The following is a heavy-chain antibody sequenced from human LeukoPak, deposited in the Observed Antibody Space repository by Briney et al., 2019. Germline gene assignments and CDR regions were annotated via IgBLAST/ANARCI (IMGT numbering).Heavy chain of an antibody. Sequence: GASVKVSCKVSGYTRTELAIHWVRQAPGKGLEWMGGFDPEAGEAIYAQKFQGRVTMTEAISTHTAYMELSSPRSEDTALYYCATDISHDDGEYARGWFDSWGQGALVTVSS. CDR1: GYTRTELA. D-gene: IGHD4-17*01. J-gene: IGHJ5*01. V-gene: IGHV1-24*01. CDR3: ATDISHDDGEYARGWFDS. CDR2: FDPEAGEA.